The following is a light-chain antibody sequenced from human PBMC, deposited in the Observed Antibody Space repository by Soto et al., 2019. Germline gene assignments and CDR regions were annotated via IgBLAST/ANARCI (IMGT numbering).Light chain of an antibody. CDR3: QQRYNWPIT. V-gene: IGKV3D-11*02. J-gene: IGKJ5*01. Sequence: EIVLTQSPAPLSVSPGESVPLSCRASQNLHSFLHWHQQRPGQAPRPLIYDGSKRGAGVPDRICGDGAGTDYTLTISSLEPEDFSVYYCQQRYNWPITFGQGTRLEIK. CDR2: DGS. CDR1: QNLHSF.